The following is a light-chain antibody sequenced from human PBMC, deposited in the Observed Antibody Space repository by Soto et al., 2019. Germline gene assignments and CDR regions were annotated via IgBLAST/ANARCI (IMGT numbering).Light chain of an antibody. CDR1: RNDVGGYNY. Sequence: QSVLTQPPSASGSPGQSVTISCTGTRNDVGGYNYVSWYQQHPGKAPKVIIYEVYKRPSGVPDRFSGSKSGNTASLTVSALQPEDEADYSCFSYSTSTSLYVFGTGTKVTVL. CDR3: FSYSTSTSLYV. CDR2: EVY. V-gene: IGLV2-8*01. J-gene: IGLJ1*01.